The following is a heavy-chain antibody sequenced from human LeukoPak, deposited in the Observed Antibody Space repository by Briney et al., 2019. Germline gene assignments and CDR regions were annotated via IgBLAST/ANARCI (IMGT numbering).Heavy chain of an antibody. CDR2: GYYSGST. J-gene: IGHJ4*02. D-gene: IGHD3-3*01. V-gene: IGHV4-59*01. Sequence: SETLSLTCTVSGGSISSYYWSWIRQPPGKGLEWIGYGYYSGSTNYNPSLKSRVTISVDTSKNQFSLKLSSVTAADTAVYYCARGPEDFWSGYYPFDYWGQGTLVTVSS. CDR3: ARGPEDFWSGYYPFDY. CDR1: GGSISSYY.